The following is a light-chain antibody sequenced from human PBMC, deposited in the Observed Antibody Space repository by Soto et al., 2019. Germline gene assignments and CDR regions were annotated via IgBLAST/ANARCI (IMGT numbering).Light chain of an antibody. CDR2: DVS. V-gene: IGLV2-14*01. CDR3: SSYTSSSTYV. Sequence: QSVLTQPASVSRSPGQSIPISCTGTSSDVGGYNYVSWYQQHPGKAPKLMIYDVSNRPSGVSNRFSGSKSGNTASLTISGLQAEDEADYYCSSYTSSSTYVFGTGTKVTVL. J-gene: IGLJ1*01. CDR1: SSDVGGYNY.